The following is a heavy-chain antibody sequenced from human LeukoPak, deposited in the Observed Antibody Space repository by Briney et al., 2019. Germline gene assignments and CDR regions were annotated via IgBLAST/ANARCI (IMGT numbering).Heavy chain of an antibody. D-gene: IGHD6-19*01. CDR2: IKQDGSDK. Sequence: GGSLRLSCAASGFTLSTCWMTWVRQAPGKGLEWVANIKQDGSDKYYVDSVKGRFTISRDNAKNSLYLQMNSLRVEDTAVYYCASSPMAVEGHYWGQGTLVTVSS. J-gene: IGHJ4*02. CDR1: GFTLSTCW. CDR3: ASSPMAVEGHY. V-gene: IGHV3-7*01.